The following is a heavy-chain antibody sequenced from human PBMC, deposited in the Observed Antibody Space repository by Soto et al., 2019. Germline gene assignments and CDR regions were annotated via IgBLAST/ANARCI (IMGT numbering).Heavy chain of an antibody. D-gene: IGHD1-26*01. Sequence: QVQLVESGGGVVQPGGSLRLSCAAAGFAFSNYGMYWVRHAPGKGLELLAVIWFDGSNIYYADSVKGRFTMSRDNSKNTVYLQMNSLRADDTAVYYCATEQRPGRDYDYWGQGTLVTVSS. CDR1: GFAFSNYG. V-gene: IGHV3-33*01. CDR2: IWFDGSNI. CDR3: ATEQRPGRDYDY. J-gene: IGHJ4*02.